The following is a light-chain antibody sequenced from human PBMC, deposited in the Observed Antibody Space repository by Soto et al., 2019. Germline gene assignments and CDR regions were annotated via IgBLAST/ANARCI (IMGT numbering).Light chain of an antibody. Sequence: TQSPSSLSASTGDRVTITCRASQNINTYLAWYQQKPGQPPRLLMFDASNRASGTPARFSGTGSGTDFTLTISSLEPEDFGVYYCQQRTDWPPLTFGGGTNVQIK. CDR3: QQRTDWPPLT. CDR1: QNINTY. V-gene: IGKV3-11*01. J-gene: IGKJ4*01. CDR2: DAS.